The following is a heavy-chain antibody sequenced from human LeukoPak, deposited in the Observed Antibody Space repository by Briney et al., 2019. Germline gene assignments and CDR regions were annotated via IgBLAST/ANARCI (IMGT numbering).Heavy chain of an antibody. CDR1: GYTFTGYY. V-gene: IGHV1-2*02. CDR3: ARGSQITIFGVVIIAFDP. J-gene: IGHJ5*02. Sequence: ASVKVSCKASGYTFTGYYMHWVRQAPGQGLEWMGWINPNSGGTNYAQKFQGRVTMTRDTSISTAYTELSRLRSDDTAVYYCARGSQITIFGVVIIAFDPWGQGTLVTVSS. CDR2: INPNSGGT. D-gene: IGHD3-3*01.